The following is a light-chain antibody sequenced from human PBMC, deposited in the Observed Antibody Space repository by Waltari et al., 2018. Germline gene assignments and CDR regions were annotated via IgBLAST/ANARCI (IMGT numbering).Light chain of an antibody. Sequence: DIVMTQSPDSLAVSLGERATINCKSSQSILYRSNNENYLAWYQQKPGQPPKLLIYWASTLESGVPDRFSGGGSGTDFTLTISSLQAEDVAIYYCQQYYTTPLTFGGGTKVEIK. CDR2: WAS. V-gene: IGKV4-1*01. CDR3: QQYYTTPLT. CDR1: QSILYRSNNENY. J-gene: IGKJ4*01.